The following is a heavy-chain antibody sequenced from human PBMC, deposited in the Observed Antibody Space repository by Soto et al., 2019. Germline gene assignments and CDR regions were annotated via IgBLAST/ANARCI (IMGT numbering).Heavy chain of an antibody. V-gene: IGHV3-21*01. CDR1: GFNFSSYS. CDR2: ISRSSSNI. J-gene: IGHJ6*02. D-gene: IGHD6-13*01. CDR3: ARDLKVAAAGTGYYDYGMDV. Sequence: EVQLVESGGGLVKPGGSLRLSCAASGFNFSSYSMNWVRQAPGKGLEWVSSISRSSSNIYYVDSVKGRFTISRDNAKNSLYLQMNSLRAEDTAVYYCARDLKVAAAGTGYYDYGMDVWGQGTTVTVSS.